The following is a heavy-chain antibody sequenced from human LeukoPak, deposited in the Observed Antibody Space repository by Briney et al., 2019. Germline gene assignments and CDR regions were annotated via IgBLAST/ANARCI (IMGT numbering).Heavy chain of an antibody. Sequence: PGGSLRLSCTASGFTFTNYAMNWVRQAPGKGLEWVSAISGSGGSSSYADSVRGRFTISRDNSNNMLYLQMNSLRAEDTAVYYCAKPLRDAGSFNYPYFDFWGQGILVTVSS. CDR2: ISGSGGSS. D-gene: IGHD5-24*01. J-gene: IGHJ4*02. V-gene: IGHV3-23*01. CDR1: GFTFTNYA. CDR3: AKPLRDAGSFNYPYFDF.